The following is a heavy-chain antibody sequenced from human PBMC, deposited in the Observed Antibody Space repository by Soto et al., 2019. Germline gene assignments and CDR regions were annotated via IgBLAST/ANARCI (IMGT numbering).Heavy chain of an antibody. J-gene: IGHJ6*04. D-gene: IGHD3-22*01. CDR3: AVSPLRSYYDSSDRAPTWYYYYGMDV. V-gene: IGHV1-8*01. CDR1: GYTFTSYD. CDR2: MNPKSGNT. Sequence: QVQLVQSGAEVKKPGASVKVSCKPSGYTFTSYDINWVRQATGQGLEWMGWMNPKSGNTGYAHKFQGSVTMTRNTSISTAYMELSSLRSEDTAVYYCAVSPLRSYYDSSDRAPTWYYYYGMDVWGEGTTVTVSS.